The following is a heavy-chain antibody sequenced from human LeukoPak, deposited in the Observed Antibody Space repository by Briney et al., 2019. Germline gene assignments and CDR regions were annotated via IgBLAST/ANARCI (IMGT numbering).Heavy chain of an antibody. D-gene: IGHD2-2*01. Sequence: APVKVSYKASGYTFTSYDINWVRQATRQGLEWMGWMNPNSGNTGYAQKFQGRFTITRNTSISTAYMELSSLRSEDTAVYYCARGRDCSSTSCYLGLGADYYYMDVWGKGTTVTVSS. CDR2: MNPNSGNT. V-gene: IGHV1-8*03. CDR1: GYTFTSYD. CDR3: ARGRDCSSTSCYLGLGADYYYMDV. J-gene: IGHJ6*03.